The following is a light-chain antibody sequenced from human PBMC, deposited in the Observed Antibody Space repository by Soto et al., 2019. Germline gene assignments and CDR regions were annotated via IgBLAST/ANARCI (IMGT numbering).Light chain of an antibody. CDR3: QQRSEWPLCT. CDR2: DAS. CDR1: QSVRSF. J-gene: IGKJ2*02. V-gene: IGKV3-11*01. Sequence: IVLTQSPATLSLSPGERATLSCRASQSVRSFLAWYQQRPGQAPRLLIYDASIRATGIPARFSGSGSGTDFTLTISSLEPEDFAVYFCQQRSEWPLCTFGQGTKLEIK.